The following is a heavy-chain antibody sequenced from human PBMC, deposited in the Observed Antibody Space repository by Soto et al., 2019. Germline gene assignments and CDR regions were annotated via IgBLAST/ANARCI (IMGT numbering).Heavy chain of an antibody. V-gene: IGHV3-74*01. CDR1: AFTFKNHW. D-gene: IGHD3-22*01. CDR3: AREIYDDYDSSGFDH. CDR2: INGDGSFT. Sequence: EVQLVESGGGLVQPGGSQRLSCAASAFTFKNHWMHWVRQVLGKGPVWVSRINGDGSFTSYADAVKGRFTISRDNAKNTLSLQMNSLRAEDTAVYYCAREIYDDYDSSGFDHWGQGTLVTVSS. J-gene: IGHJ4*02.